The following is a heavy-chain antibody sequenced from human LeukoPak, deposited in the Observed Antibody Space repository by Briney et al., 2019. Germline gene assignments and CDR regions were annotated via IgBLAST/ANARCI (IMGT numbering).Heavy chain of an antibody. D-gene: IGHD4-17*01. CDR2: MNPNSGNT. CDR3: ARVIDYGDYRFDY. V-gene: IGHV1-8*02. Sequence: ASVKVSCKASGYTFTGYYIHWVRQAPGQGLEWMGWMNPNSGNTGYAQKFQGRVTMTRNTSISTAYMELSSLRSEDTAVYYCARVIDYGDYRFDYWGQGTLVTVSS. CDR1: GYTFTGYY. J-gene: IGHJ4*02.